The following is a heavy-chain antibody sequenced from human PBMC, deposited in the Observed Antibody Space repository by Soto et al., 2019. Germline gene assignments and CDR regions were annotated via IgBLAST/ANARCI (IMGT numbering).Heavy chain of an antibody. J-gene: IGHJ4*02. V-gene: IGHV3-23*01. D-gene: IGHD3-3*01. CDR3: AKEGSGQYSDLWRDSGD. CDR2: ISGSGDIR. Sequence: EVQLLESGGGLVQSGESLRLSCAASGFTFTNYAMAWVRQAPGKGLEWVSGISGSGDIRYYIDSVKGRFITSRDNSKNTLYLQMNSLRAEDTAVYYCAKEGSGQYSDLWRDSGDRGQGTLVIVSS. CDR1: GFTFTNYA.